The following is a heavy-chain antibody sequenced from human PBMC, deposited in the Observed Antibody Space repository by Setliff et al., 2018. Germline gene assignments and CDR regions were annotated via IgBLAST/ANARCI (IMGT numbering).Heavy chain of an antibody. CDR2: IYASGST. CDR3: ARAPPNRYSGSYEYFYMDV. CDR1: GGSISSYY. J-gene: IGHJ6*03. Sequence: SETLSLTCTVSGGSISSYYWSWIRQPPGKGLEWIGYIYASGSTNYNPSLKSRVTLSVATSKNQFSLKVSSVTAADTAVYYCARAPPNRYSGSYEYFYMDVWGKGTTVTVSS. V-gene: IGHV4-4*08. D-gene: IGHD1-26*01.